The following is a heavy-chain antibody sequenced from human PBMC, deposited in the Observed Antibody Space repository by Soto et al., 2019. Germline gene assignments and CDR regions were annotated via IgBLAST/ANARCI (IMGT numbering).Heavy chain of an antibody. V-gene: IGHV4-61*03. CDR3: SSAHGTCYYDHGMDV. CDR1: GGSDSSGSYY. CDR2: IYHSGGTNYVST. J-gene: IGHJ6*02. D-gene: IGHD2-21*02. Sequence: QVQLQESGPGLVKPSETLSLICTVSGGSDSSGSYYWNWIRQPPGKGLEWIGNIYHSGGTNYVSTNYMPSLRSRATMSLDRSKIHFSLNLTAVTASDAAIYYCSSAHGTCYYDHGMDVWGQGTTVIVSS.